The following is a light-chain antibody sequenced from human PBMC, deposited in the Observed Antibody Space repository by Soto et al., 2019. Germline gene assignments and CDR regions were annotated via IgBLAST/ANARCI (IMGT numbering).Light chain of an antibody. J-gene: IGLJ1*01. CDR3: QSYDRSLSGNV. CDR1: SSNIGAGYD. V-gene: IGLV1-40*01. Sequence: QSVLTQPPSVSGAPGQRGTISCTGSSSNIGAGYDVHWYQQLPGTAPKLLIYDNNNRPSGVPDRFSGSKSGTSASLAITGLQAEDEADYYCQSYDRSLSGNVFGTGTKRTVL. CDR2: DNN.